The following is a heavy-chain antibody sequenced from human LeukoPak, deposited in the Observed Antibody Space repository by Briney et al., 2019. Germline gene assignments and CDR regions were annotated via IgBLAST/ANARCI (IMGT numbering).Heavy chain of an antibody. D-gene: IGHD2-2*01. Sequence: PSETLSLTCSVPGGSVSSGGYYWSWIRQPPGKGLEWIRYIYYNGNTNYNPSLKSRVTISVDTSKNQFSLKLSSVTAADTAVYYCARAPVVPAAGYDYYYGMDVWGQGTTVTVSS. J-gene: IGHJ6*02. CDR1: GGSVSSGGYY. CDR3: ARAPVVPAAGYDYYYGMDV. V-gene: IGHV4-61*08. CDR2: IYYNGNT.